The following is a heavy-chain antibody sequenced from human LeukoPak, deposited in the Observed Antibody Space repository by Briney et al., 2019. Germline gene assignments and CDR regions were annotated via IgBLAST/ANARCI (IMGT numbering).Heavy chain of an antibody. CDR2: INTNTGNP. D-gene: IGHD6-13*01. CDR1: GYTFTNYG. J-gene: IGHJ4*02. V-gene: IGHV7-4-1*02. CDR3: LFYKQKPAYEIDY. Sequence: ASVKVSCKASGYTFTNYGMNWVRQAPGQGLEWMGWINTNTGNPTYAQGFTGRFVFSLDTSVTTAYLQISSLIPEDTAVYYCLFYKQKPAYEIDYWGQGTLVTVSS.